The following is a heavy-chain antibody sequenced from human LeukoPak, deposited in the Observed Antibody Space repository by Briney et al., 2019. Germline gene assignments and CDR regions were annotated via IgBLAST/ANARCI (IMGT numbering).Heavy chain of an antibody. D-gene: IGHD6-13*01. CDR2: IYYSGST. CDR3: ARSYSNSSPYNWFDP. CDR1: GGSISSYY. J-gene: IGHJ5*02. V-gene: IGHV4-59*01. Sequence: SETLSLTCTVSGGSISSYYWSWIRQSPGKGLEWIGYIYYSGSTNYNPSLKSRVTISVDTSKNQFSLKLTSVTTADTAVYYCARSYSNSSPYNWFDPWGQGTLVTVSS.